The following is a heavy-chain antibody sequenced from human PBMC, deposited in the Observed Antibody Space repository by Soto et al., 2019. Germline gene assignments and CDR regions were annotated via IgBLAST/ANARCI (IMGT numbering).Heavy chain of an antibody. D-gene: IGHD4-17*01. V-gene: IGHV1-69*13. J-gene: IGHJ6*02. Sequence: GASVKVSCKASGGTFSSYAISWVRQAPGQGLEWMGGIIPIFGTANYAQKFQGRVTITADESTSTAYMELSSLRSEDTAVYYCARPVYGDYVNYYYYYGMDVWGQGTTVTVSS. CDR2: IIPIFGTA. CDR3: ARPVYGDYVNYYYYYGMDV. CDR1: GGTFSSYA.